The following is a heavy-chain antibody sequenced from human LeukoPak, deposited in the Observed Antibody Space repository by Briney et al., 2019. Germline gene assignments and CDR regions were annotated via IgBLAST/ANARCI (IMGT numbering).Heavy chain of an antibody. CDR2: MYSNGNT. CDR3: AKASPGYSFGYPWPNWFDP. D-gene: IGHD5-18*01. V-gene: IGHV4-39*01. J-gene: IGHJ5*02. Sequence: PSETLSLTCTVAGGSISSRSYYWGWIRQPPGKGLEWIGGMYSNGNTYYNPSLKSRVTMSVDTSMNQFSLNLNSVTAADTAIYFCAKASPGYSFGYPWPNWFDPWGQGALVTVSS. CDR1: GGSISSRSYY.